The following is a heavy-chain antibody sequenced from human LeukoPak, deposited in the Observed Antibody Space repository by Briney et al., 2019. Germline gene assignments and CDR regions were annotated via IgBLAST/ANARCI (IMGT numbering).Heavy chain of an antibody. Sequence: PGGSLRLSCAASGFTFSGYAMHWVRQAPGKGLEWVAVISYDGSNKYYADSVKGRFTISRDNSKNTLYLQMNSLRAEDTAVYYCAREKWELRTDAFDIWGQGTMVTVSS. J-gene: IGHJ3*02. V-gene: IGHV3-30*04. CDR1: GFTFSGYA. CDR3: AREKWELRTDAFDI. D-gene: IGHD1-26*01. CDR2: ISYDGSNK.